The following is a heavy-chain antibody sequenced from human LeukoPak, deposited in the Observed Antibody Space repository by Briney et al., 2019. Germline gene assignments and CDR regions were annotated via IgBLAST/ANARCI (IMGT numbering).Heavy chain of an antibody. CDR3: AKLIGAVAGVDY. CDR1: GFTFSSYG. V-gene: IGHV3-30*02. CDR2: IRYDGSNK. J-gene: IGHJ4*02. Sequence: GGSLRLSCAASGFTFSSYGMHWVRQAPGKGLEWVAFIRYDGSNKYYADSVKGRFTISRDNSKNTLYLQMNSLRAEDTAMYYCAKLIGAVAGVDYWGQGTLVTVSS. D-gene: IGHD6-19*01.